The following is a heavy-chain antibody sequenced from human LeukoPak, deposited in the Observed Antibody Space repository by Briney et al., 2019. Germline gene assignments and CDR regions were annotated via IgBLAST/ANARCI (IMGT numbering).Heavy chain of an antibody. Sequence: SVKVSCKTSGGTFLSHIFSWVRQAPGHGLEWIGKITPVIETAKYAQTFQGRVSIYTDKDTTTVYMDLSGLRPDDTADYYCARVNLRGSKYNWFDPWGQGTRVIVSS. V-gene: IGHV1-69*08. D-gene: IGHD1-26*01. CDR1: GGTFLSHI. CDR2: ITPVIETA. J-gene: IGHJ5*02. CDR3: ARVNLRGSKYNWFDP.